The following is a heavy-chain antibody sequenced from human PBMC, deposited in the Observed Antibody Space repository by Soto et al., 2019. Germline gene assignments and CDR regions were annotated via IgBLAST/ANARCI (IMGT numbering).Heavy chain of an antibody. CDR1: GFTFSSYA. CDR2: ISGSGGST. J-gene: IGHJ4*02. D-gene: IGHD6-19*01. V-gene: IGHV3-23*01. Sequence: GGSLRLSCAASGFTFSSYAMSWVRQAPGKGLEWVSAISGSGGSTYYADSVKGRFTISRDNSKNTLYLQMNSLRAEDTAVYYCAKVSPISSGWTYYFDYWGQGTLVTVSS. CDR3: AKVSPISSGWTYYFDY.